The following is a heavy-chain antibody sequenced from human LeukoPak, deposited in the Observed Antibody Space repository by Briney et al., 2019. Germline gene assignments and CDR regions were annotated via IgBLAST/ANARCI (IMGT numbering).Heavy chain of an antibody. D-gene: IGHD6-13*01. CDR2: IIPIFGTA. CDR1: GYTFTSYG. V-gene: IGHV1-69*13. J-gene: IGHJ5*02. CDR3: ARDRGSSWPLSWFDP. Sequence: SVKVSCKASGYTFTSYGISWVRQAPGQGLEWMGGIIPIFGTANYAQKFQGRVTITADESTSTAYMELSSLRSEDTAVYYCARDRGSSWPLSWFDPWGQGTLVTVSS.